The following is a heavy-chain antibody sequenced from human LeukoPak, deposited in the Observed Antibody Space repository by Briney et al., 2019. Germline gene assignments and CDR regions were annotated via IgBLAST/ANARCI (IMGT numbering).Heavy chain of an antibody. V-gene: IGHV3-48*01. Sequence: GGSLRLSCAASGFTFSSYSMNWVRQAPGKGLEWVSYISSSSTIYYADSVKGRFTISRDNAKNSLYLQMNSLRAEDTAVYYCARDGSGGVIANIGGFDPWGQGTLVTVSS. CDR1: GFTFSSYS. CDR3: ARDGSGGVIANIGGFDP. CDR2: ISSSSTI. D-gene: IGHD3-16*02. J-gene: IGHJ5*02.